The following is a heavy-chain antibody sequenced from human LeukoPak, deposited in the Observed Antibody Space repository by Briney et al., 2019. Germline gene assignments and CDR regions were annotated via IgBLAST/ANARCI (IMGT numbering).Heavy chain of an antibody. D-gene: IGHD1-7*01. Sequence: SVKVSCKASGGTFSSYATSWVRQAPGQGLEWMGGIIPIFGTTNYAQKFQDRVTMSTDTSTGTAYLDVRSLTSDDTAVYYCARDHSNWNYAPDFWGQGTLVIVSS. CDR1: GGTFSSYA. CDR3: ARDHSNWNYAPDF. J-gene: IGHJ4*02. V-gene: IGHV1-69*05. CDR2: IIPIFGTT.